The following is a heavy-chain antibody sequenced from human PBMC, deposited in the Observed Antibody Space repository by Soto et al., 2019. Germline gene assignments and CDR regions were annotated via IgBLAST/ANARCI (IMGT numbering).Heavy chain of an antibody. CDR3: ATANTPYAFDM. J-gene: IGHJ3*02. CDR1: GLTFSISW. Sequence: VQLVESGGGLVQPGESLRLSCTASGLTFSISWMTWVRQAPGEGLEWVSNINPAGNVQHYADSVKERFTISRDNAKNSLFLQMSGLRVEDTAVYYCATANTPYAFDMWGQGIMVTVSS. V-gene: IGHV3-7*01. CDR2: INPAGNVQ.